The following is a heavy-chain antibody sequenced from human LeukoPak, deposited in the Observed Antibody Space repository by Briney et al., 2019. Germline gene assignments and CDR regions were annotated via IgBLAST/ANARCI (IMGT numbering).Heavy chain of an antibody. J-gene: IGHJ4*02. Sequence: GGSLRLSCAASEFTVSSNYMSWVRQAPGKGLEWVSIIYTTGGKYYADSVKGRFTISRDNSKHTLCLQMNSLRAEDTAVYYCARGSDGWFAFDYWGQGILVTVSS. CDR3: ARGSDGWFAFDY. D-gene: IGHD6-19*01. V-gene: IGHV3-66*01. CDR2: IYTTGGK. CDR1: EFTVSSNY.